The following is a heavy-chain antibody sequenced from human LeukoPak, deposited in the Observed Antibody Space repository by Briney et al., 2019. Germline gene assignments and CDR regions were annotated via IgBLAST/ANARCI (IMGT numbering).Heavy chain of an antibody. CDR3: ARGGYTSAFLDS. CDR2: ISGSGQYI. CDR1: GFTFNSFT. J-gene: IGHJ4*02. Sequence: GGSLTLSCAASGFTFNSFTMNWVRQAPGEGLEWLSSISGSGQYIYYAASLKGRLTISRDNAKDSLYLQLNSRRAEDTSVYYCARGGYTSAFLDSWGQGTLVSVS. D-gene: IGHD6-19*01. V-gene: IGHV3-21*01.